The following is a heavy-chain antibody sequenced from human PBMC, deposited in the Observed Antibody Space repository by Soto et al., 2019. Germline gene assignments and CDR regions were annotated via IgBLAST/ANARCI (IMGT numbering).Heavy chain of an antibody. V-gene: IGHV3-48*01. CDR2: ISSSGSTI. D-gene: IGHD3-10*01. J-gene: IGHJ6*02. Sequence: PGGSLRLSCAASGFTFSSYSMNWVRQAPGKGLEWVSYISSSGSTIYYADSVKGRFTISRDNSKNTLYLQMNSLRAEDTAVYYCAKDRANYYGSGRPHYYGMDVWGQGTTVTVSS. CDR3: AKDRANYYGSGRPHYYGMDV. CDR1: GFTFSSYS.